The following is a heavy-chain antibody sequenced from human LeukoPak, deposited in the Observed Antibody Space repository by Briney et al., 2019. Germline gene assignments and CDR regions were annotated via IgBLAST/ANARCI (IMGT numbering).Heavy chain of an antibody. J-gene: IGHJ5*02. D-gene: IGHD4-23*01. CDR3: ANRRGLDYGGPRITSDP. V-gene: IGHV4-59*12. CDR2: IYYSGST. CDR1: GGSISTYF. Sequence: PSETLSLTCTVSGGSISTYFWSWIRQPPGKGLEWIGYIYYSGSTNYNPSLKSRVTISLDTSKNQFSLKLSSVTAADTAVYYCANRRGLDYGGPRITSDPWGQGTLVTVSS.